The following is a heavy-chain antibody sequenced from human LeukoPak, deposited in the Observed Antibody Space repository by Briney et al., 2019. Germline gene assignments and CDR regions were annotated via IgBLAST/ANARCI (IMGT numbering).Heavy chain of an antibody. V-gene: IGHV3-7*05. Sequence: PGGSLRPSCAASGFIFSSYWMNWVRQAPGKGLEWVANIKEDGSAKYYVDSVKGRFTISRDNAKNSLYLRMNSLRAEDTAVYYCVMDMDVWGQGTTVTVSS. CDR1: GFIFSSYW. J-gene: IGHJ6*02. CDR2: IKEDGSAK. CDR3: VMDMDV.